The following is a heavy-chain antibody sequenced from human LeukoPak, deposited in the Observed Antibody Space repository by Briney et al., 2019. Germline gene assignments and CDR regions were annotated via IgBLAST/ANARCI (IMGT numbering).Heavy chain of an antibody. CDR1: GYTFTSYY. D-gene: IGHD6-13*01. CDR2: INPNSGGT. CDR3: ARSRPSSSYSSSRDSDY. Sequence: ASVKVSCKASGYTFTSYYMHWVRQAPGQGLEWMGWINPNSGGTNYAQKFQGRVTMTRDTSISTAYMELSRLRSDDTAVYYCARSRPSSSYSSSRDSDYWGQGTLVTVSS. V-gene: IGHV1-2*02. J-gene: IGHJ4*02.